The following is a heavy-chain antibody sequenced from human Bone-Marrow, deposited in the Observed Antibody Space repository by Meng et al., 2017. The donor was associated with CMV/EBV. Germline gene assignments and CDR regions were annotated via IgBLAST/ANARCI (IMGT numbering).Heavy chain of an antibody. V-gene: IGHV3-11*01. CDR3: ASGTTVTTFYYYYGMDV. Sequence: GESLKISCAASGFTFSDYYMSWIRQAPGKGLEWVSYFSSSGSTIYYADSVKGRFTISRDNAKNSLYLQMNSLRAEDTAVYYCASGTTVTTFYYYYGMDVWGQGTTVTVSS. CDR2: FSSSGSTI. CDR1: GFTFSDYY. D-gene: IGHD4-17*01. J-gene: IGHJ6*02.